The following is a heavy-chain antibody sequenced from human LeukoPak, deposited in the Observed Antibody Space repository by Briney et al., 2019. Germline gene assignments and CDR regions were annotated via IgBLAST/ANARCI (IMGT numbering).Heavy chain of an antibody. CDR2: INRDGGET. J-gene: IGHJ4*02. CDR1: GVIFNTYW. Sequence: GGSLRLSCTASGVIFNTYWMSWVCQAPGKGLGWVANINRDGGETYYVDSVRGRFTISRDNARNSLYLQMSSLRVDDTAIYYCARSNQIGTTDYWGQGTLVTVSS. D-gene: IGHD1-1*01. CDR3: ARSNQIGTTDY. V-gene: IGHV3-7*03.